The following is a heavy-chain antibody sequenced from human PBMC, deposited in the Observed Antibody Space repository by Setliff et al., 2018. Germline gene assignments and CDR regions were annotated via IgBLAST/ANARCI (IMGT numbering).Heavy chain of an antibody. CDR1: GYTFSSYA. CDR2: INTNTGNP. Sequence: ASVKVSCKASGYTFSSYAMGWMRQAPGQRLEWMGWINTNTGNPSYAQDFTGRLVFSLDTSVSTAYLQISSLKPEDTAMYYCARASRFATIVWKGDYYMDVWGKGTTVTVSS. V-gene: IGHV7-4-1*02. J-gene: IGHJ6*03. D-gene: IGHD3-16*02. CDR3: ARASRFATIVWKGDYYMDV.